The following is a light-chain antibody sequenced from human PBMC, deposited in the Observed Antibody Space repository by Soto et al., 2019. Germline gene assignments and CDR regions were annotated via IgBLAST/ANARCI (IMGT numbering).Light chain of an antibody. CDR1: SSDVGGYNY. V-gene: IGLV2-14*03. J-gene: IGLJ2*01. Sequence: QSVLTQPASVSGSPGQSITISCTGTSSDVGGYNYVSWYQQHPGKAPKLMIYDVSNRPSGVSNRFSASKSGNTASLTVSGLQAEDEADYYCSSYTSNSIVVFGGGTKLTVL. CDR2: DVS. CDR3: SSYTSNSIVV.